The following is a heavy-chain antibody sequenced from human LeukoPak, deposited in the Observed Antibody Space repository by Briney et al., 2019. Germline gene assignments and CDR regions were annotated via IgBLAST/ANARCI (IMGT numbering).Heavy chain of an antibody. Sequence: ASEILSLTCTVSGGSISSYYWSWIRQPPGKGLEWIGYIYYSGSTNHNPSLKSRVTISVDASRNQFSLMLSSVTAADTAVYYCARDRSSGWPGAFDIWGQGTMATVSS. CDR2: IYYSGST. V-gene: IGHV4-59*01. CDR3: ARDRSSGWPGAFDI. CDR1: GGSISSYY. J-gene: IGHJ3*02. D-gene: IGHD6-19*01.